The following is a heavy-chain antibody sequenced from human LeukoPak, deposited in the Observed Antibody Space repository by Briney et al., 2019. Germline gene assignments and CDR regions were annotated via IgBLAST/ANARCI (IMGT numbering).Heavy chain of an antibody. Sequence: GGSLRLSCAASGFTFSSYAMSWVRQAPGKGLEWVSAIGGSGGSTYYADSVKGRFTISRDNSKNTLYLQMNSLRAEDTAVYYCAKDRGAYYDYVWGSYRMPDDYWGQGTLVTVSS. V-gene: IGHV3-23*01. CDR3: AKDRGAYYDYVWGSYRMPDDY. J-gene: IGHJ4*02. CDR1: GFTFSSYA. CDR2: IGGSGGST. D-gene: IGHD3-16*02.